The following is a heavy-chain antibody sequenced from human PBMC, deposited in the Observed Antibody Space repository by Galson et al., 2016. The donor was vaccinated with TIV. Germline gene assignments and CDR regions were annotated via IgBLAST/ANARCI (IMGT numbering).Heavy chain of an antibody. D-gene: IGHD2-21*02. CDR1: GGSMSSGDYF. J-gene: IGHJ4*02. V-gene: IGHV4-30-4*01. Sequence: LSLTCAVSGGSMSSGDYFRSWIRQPPGKGLEWIGHTSYSGNTYYKSSLKGRLFISLDTSKNQFSLRLNSVTAADTAVYYCARARRVARVVVPATGTAIDYWGQGKLVTVST. CDR3: ARARRVARVVVPATGTAIDY. CDR2: TSYSGNT.